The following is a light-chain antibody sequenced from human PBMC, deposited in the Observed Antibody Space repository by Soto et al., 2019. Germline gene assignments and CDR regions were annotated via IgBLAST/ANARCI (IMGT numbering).Light chain of an antibody. V-gene: IGLV2-14*01. CDR3: SSYTSSSTLYV. CDR1: SSDVGGYNY. Sequence: QSVLTQPASVSGSPGQSITISCTGTSSDVGGYNYVSWYQQHPGKAPKLMIYKVSNRPSGVSNRFSGSKSGNTAFLTISGLQAEDEADYYCSSYTSSSTLYVFGTGTKVTVL. CDR2: KVS. J-gene: IGLJ1*01.